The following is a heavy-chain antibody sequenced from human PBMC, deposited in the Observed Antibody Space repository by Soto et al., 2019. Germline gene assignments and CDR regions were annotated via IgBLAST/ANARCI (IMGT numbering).Heavy chain of an antibody. Sequence: QVQLVESGGGLVKPGGSLRLSCAASGFTFSDYYMSWIRQAPGKGLEWVSYISSSSSYTNYADSVKGRFTISRDNAKNSLYLQMNSLSAEDTAVYYCARVQDPAMVYYFDYWGQGTLVTVSS. CDR1: GFTFSDYY. CDR2: ISSSSSYT. D-gene: IGHD5-18*01. J-gene: IGHJ4*02. CDR3: ARVQDPAMVYYFDY. V-gene: IGHV3-11*05.